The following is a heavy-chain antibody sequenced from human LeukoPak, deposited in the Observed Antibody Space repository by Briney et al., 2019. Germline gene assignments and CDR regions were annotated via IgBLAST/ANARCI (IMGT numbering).Heavy chain of an antibody. CDR3: ARGLHDRSWYGAH. V-gene: IGHV3-30*04. Sequence: PGGSLRLSCAASRFTFSDYTMQWVRQAPGKGLEWVALLPPDGSYQYYADSLKGRFTISRDNFKNALYLQMNSLRLEDTAVYYCARGLHDRSWYGAHWGQGTLLSVSS. CDR2: LPPDGSYQ. CDR1: RFTFSDYT. D-gene: IGHD6-13*01. J-gene: IGHJ4*02.